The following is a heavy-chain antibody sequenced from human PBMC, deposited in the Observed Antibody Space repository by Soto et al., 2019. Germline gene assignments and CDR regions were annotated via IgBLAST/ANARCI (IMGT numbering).Heavy chain of an antibody. D-gene: IGHD5-18*01. J-gene: IGHJ6*02. CDR3: ARISGYSDGYVPRYYYYGMDV. Sequence: QVQLVQSGAEVKKPGASVKVSCKASGYTFTSYGISWVRQAPGQGLEWMGWISAYNGNTNYAQKLQGRVTMTTDTSTSTADMELRSLRSDDTAVYYCARISGYSDGYVPRYYYYGMDVWGQGTTVTVSS. CDR1: GYTFTSYG. V-gene: IGHV1-18*01. CDR2: ISAYNGNT.